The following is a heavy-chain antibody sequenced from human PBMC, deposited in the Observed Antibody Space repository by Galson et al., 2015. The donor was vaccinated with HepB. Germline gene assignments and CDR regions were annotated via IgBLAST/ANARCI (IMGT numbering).Heavy chain of an antibody. J-gene: IGHJ4*02. CDR2: ISSSTIYA. D-gene: IGHD4-17*01. Sequence: SLRLSCAASGFTFSDYYMSWIRQAPGKGLEWLSYISSSTIYANYADSVKGRFTISRDNVKNSMYPQMNSLRAEDTAVYYCARVADSDYGDHAHFDSWGLGTLVTVSS. V-gene: IGHV3-11*06. CDR3: ARVADSDYGDHAHFDS. CDR1: GFTFSDYY.